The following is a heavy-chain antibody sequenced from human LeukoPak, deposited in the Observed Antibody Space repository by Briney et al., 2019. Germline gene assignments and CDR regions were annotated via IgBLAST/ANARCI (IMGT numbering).Heavy chain of an antibody. Sequence: ASVKVSCKASGYTFTGYYMHWVRQAPGQGLEWMEWINPNSGGTNYAQKFQGRVTMTRDTSISTAYMELSRLRSDDTAVYYCARGYSSGWYVDYWGQGTLVTVSS. V-gene: IGHV1-2*02. CDR2: INPNSGGT. J-gene: IGHJ4*02. D-gene: IGHD6-19*01. CDR3: ARGYSSGWYVDY. CDR1: GYTFTGYY.